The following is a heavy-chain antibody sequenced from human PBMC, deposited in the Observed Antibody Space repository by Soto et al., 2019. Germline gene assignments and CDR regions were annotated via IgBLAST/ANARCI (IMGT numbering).Heavy chain of an antibody. CDR3: AREDSIIIPAVSDF. CDR1: GFTFNNYG. J-gene: IGHJ4*02. Sequence: GGSLRLSCAVSGFTFNNYGINWVRQAPGKGLEWVSSVSKSDYTYYSDSVKGRFTISRDNAKNSVSLQTNTLRAEDTAVYYCAREDSIIIPAVSDFWGQGALVTVSS. CDR2: VSKSDYT. D-gene: IGHD2-2*01. V-gene: IGHV3-21*01.